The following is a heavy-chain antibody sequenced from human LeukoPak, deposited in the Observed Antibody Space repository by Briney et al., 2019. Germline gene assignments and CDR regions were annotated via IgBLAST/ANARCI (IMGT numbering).Heavy chain of an antibody. V-gene: IGHV1-24*01. CDR1: GYTLTELS. Sequence: ASVKVSCKVSGYTLTELSMHWVRQAPGKGLEWMGRFDPEDGETIYAQTLQGRVTMTEDTSTDTAYMELSSLRSEDTAVYYCATEALDDSDSYFDYWGQGTLVIVSS. CDR2: FDPEDGET. J-gene: IGHJ4*02. CDR3: ATEALDDSDSYFDY. D-gene: IGHD3-10*01.